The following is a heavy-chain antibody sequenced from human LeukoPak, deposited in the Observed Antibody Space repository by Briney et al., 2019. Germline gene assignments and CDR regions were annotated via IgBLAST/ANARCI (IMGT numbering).Heavy chain of an antibody. CDR2: ISYDGNNK. D-gene: IGHD3-10*01. V-gene: IGHV3-30*18. Sequence: GGSLRLSCAASGFTFHNYGMHWVRQAPGKGLEWVAVISYDGNNKYYADSVKGRFTISRDNSKDTLYLQMNSLRAEDTAVYYCAKSLSLTVRGVPLADSWGRGTLVTVSS. CDR3: AKSLSLTVRGVPLADS. J-gene: IGHJ4*02. CDR1: GFTFHNYG.